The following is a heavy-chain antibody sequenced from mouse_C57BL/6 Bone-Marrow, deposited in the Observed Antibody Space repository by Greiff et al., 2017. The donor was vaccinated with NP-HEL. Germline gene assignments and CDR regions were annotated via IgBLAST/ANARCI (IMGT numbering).Heavy chain of an antibody. V-gene: IGHV5-17*01. D-gene: IGHD1-1*02. CDR3: ARGGRYWYFDV. J-gene: IGHJ1*03. CDR2: ISSGSSTI. Sequence: EVKLMESGGGLVKPGGSLKLSCAASGFTFSDYGMHWVRQAPEKGLEWVAYISSGSSTIYYADTVKGRFTISRDNAKNTLFLQMTSLRSEDTARDYCARGGRYWYFDVWGTGTTVTVSS. CDR1: GFTFSDYG.